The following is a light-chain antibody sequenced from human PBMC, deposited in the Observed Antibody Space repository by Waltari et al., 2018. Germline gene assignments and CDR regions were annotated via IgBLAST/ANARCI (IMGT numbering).Light chain of an antibody. Sequence: QSVLTQPPSASGTPGQRVTISCSGRGSTIRRNTVSCYQQLPGTPPKLLIYSNDQRPLGVPDRFSGSKSGTSASLAIIGLQSEDEADYYCATWDDSLNGRVFGGGTKLTVL. CDR3: ATWDDSLNGRV. CDR1: GSTIRRNT. CDR2: SND. J-gene: IGLJ2*01. V-gene: IGLV1-44*01.